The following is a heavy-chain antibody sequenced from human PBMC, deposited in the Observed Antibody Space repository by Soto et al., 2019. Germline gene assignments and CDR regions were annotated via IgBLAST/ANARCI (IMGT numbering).Heavy chain of an antibody. V-gene: IGHV1-18*01. J-gene: IGHJ5*02. CDR3: GKDADILTGYCTSGWFDP. Sequence: GAAVKVSYKASRCTFTSYGISWVRPPPGQGLEGMGWVSAYSTNTNYAQKLQGRVTMTTDTSTSTAYLELRRLRCDDPAVYYCGKDADILTGYCTSGWFDPWGQGTLVTVSS. D-gene: IGHD3-9*01. CDR2: VSAYSTNT. CDR1: RCTFTSYG.